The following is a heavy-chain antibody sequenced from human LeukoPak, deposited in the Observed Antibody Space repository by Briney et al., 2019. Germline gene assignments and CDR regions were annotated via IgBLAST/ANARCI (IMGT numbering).Heavy chain of an antibody. D-gene: IGHD6-6*01. V-gene: IGHV3-11*04. J-gene: IGHJ6*03. Sequence: GGSLRLSCAASGFTFSDYYMSWIRQAPGKGLEWVSYISSSGSTIFYADSVKGRFTISRDDAKNSLYLQMNSLRAEDTAVYYCARGVRKGYCMDVWGKGTTVTVSS. CDR1: GFTFSDYY. CDR2: ISSSGSTI. CDR3: ARGVRKGYCMDV.